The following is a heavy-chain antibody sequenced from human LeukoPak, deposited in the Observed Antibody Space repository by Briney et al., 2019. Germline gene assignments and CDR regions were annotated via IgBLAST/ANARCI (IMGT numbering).Heavy chain of an antibody. Sequence: GGSLRLSCAASGFTFSSYGMHWVRQAPGKGLEWVALISNDGSNKYYSDSVKGRFTISRDNSKNTLYLQMNSLRAEDTAVYYCARVRGGYSSSWYVDYWGQGTLVTVSS. J-gene: IGHJ4*02. CDR3: ARVRGGYSSSWYVDY. V-gene: IGHV3-30*03. CDR2: ISNDGSNK. CDR1: GFTFSSYG. D-gene: IGHD6-13*01.